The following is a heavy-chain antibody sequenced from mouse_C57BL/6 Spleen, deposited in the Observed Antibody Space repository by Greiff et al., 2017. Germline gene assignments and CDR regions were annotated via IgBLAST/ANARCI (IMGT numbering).Heavy chain of an antibody. D-gene: IGHD2-13*01. Sequence: QVQLQQPGAELVKPGASVKMSCKASGYTFTSYWITWVKQRPGQGLEWIGDIYPGSGSTNYNEKFKCQATLTVDTSSSTAYMQLSSLSSDDSTVNYYARDYFYAMDYWGQGTSVTVSS. V-gene: IGHV1-55*01. J-gene: IGHJ4*01. CDR1: GYTFTSYW. CDR3: ARDYFYAMDY. CDR2: IYPGSGST.